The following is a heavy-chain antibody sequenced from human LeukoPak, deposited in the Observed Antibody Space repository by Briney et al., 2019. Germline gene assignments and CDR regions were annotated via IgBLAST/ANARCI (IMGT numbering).Heavy chain of an antibody. CDR2: NYCTGST. CDR1: GGSISRHY. CDR3: ARQGGGYD. J-gene: IGHJ4*02. D-gene: IGHD5-12*01. V-gene: IGHV4-59*08. Sequence: SETLSLTCTVSGGSISRHYWMWIRQPPGKGLEWLGYNYCTGSTNYNSSLGGRITILIDTSKNQFSLTLTSVTAADTAVYYCARQGGGYDWGQGILVTVSS.